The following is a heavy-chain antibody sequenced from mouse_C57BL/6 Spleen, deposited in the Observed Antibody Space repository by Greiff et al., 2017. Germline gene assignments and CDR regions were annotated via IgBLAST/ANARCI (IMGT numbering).Heavy chain of an antibody. CDR2: IWSDGST. CDR1: GFSLTSYG. Sequence: VKLMESGPGLVQPSQSLSITCTVSGFSLTSYGVHWVRQSPGKGLEWLGVIWSDGSTDSTAAVISRLSISKDNSKSQVFFKMNSLQADDTAIYYCDRNYGRSDEGAIDYWGQGTSVTVSA. CDR3: DRNYGRSDEGAIDY. D-gene: IGHD1-1*01. J-gene: IGHJ4*01. V-gene: IGHV2-2*01.